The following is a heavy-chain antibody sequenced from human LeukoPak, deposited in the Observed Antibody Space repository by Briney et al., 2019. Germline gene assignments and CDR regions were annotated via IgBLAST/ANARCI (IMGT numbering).Heavy chain of an antibody. J-gene: IGHJ6*03. Sequence: GASVKVSCKASGYTFTSYGISWVRQAPGQGLEWMGWISAYNGNTNYAQKLQGRVTMTTDTSTSTAYMELRSLRSDDTAVYYCARLTYYDFWSGYYVFDYYYYMDVWGKGTTVTVSS. CDR1: GYTFTSYG. D-gene: IGHD3-3*01. V-gene: IGHV1-18*01. CDR3: ARLTYYDFWSGYYVFDYYYYMDV. CDR2: ISAYNGNT.